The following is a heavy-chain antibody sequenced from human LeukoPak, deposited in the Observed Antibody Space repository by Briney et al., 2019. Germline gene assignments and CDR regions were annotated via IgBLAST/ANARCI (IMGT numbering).Heavy chain of an antibody. CDR1: GYTFTSYG. D-gene: IGHD6-19*01. V-gene: IGHV1-18*01. CDR2: LSAYNGNT. Sequence: VASEKVSCKASGYTFTSYGISWVRQAPGQGLEWMGWLSAYNGNTNSAQKFQGRVTMTTDTSTSTAYMELRSLRSDDTAVYYCARARIAVASTSDYWGQGTLVTVSS. J-gene: IGHJ4*02. CDR3: ARARIAVASTSDY.